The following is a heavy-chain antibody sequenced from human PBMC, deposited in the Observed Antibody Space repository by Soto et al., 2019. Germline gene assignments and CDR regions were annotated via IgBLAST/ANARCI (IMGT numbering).Heavy chain of an antibody. D-gene: IGHD2-15*01. CDR3: ARGTGGRRWFDP. V-gene: IGHV1-69*01. CDR1: GGTFSSYA. CDR2: IIPLFGTA. J-gene: IGHJ5*02. Sequence: QVQLVQSGAEVKKPGSSVKVSCKASGGTFSSYAISWVRQAPGQGLEWMGGIIPLFGTANYAQKFQGGVTITEDESTSTADMELSSLRSEDTAVYYCARGTGGRRWFDPWGQGTLVTVSS.